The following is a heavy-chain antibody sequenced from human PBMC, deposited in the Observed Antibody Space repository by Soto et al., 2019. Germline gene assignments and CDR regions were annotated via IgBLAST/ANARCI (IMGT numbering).Heavy chain of an antibody. V-gene: IGHV3-11*04. CDR1: GFSFSDSY. J-gene: IGHJ4*02. CDR2: ISSSGSSI. Sequence: GGSLRVSCAAAGFSFSDSYMSWIRQAPGKGLEWVLDISSSGSSIYYADSVKGRFTISRDNAKNSLYLQMNSLRAEDTAVYYCAREIVVARGASYFDYWGPGTLVTVSS. D-gene: IGHD2-2*01. CDR3: AREIVVARGASYFDY.